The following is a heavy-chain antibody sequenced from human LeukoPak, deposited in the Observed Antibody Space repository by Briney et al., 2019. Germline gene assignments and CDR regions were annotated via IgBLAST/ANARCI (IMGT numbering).Heavy chain of an antibody. V-gene: IGHV1-18*01. CDR2: ISAYNGNT. Sequence: ASVKVSCKASGYTFTSYDINWVRQAPGQGLEWMGWISAYNGNTNYAQKLQGRVTMTTDTSTSTAYMELRSLRSDDTAVYYCARLGYCSSTSCISIYYYYGMDVWGQGTTVTVSS. CDR1: GYTFTSYD. D-gene: IGHD2-2*01. CDR3: ARLGYCSSTSCISIYYYYGMDV. J-gene: IGHJ6*02.